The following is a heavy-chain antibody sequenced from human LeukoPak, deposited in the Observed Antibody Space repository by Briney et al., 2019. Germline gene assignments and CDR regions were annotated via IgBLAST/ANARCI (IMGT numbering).Heavy chain of an antibody. CDR1: GGSISSSSYY. CDR2: IYYSGST. J-gene: IGHJ4*02. Sequence: SETLSLTCPVSGGSISSSSYYWGWIRQPPGKGLEWIGSIYYSGSTYYNPSLKSRVTISLDTSKNQFSLKLSSVTAADTAVYYCARGEWELPALDYWGQGTLVTVSS. V-gene: IGHV4-39*07. D-gene: IGHD1-26*01. CDR3: ARGEWELPALDY.